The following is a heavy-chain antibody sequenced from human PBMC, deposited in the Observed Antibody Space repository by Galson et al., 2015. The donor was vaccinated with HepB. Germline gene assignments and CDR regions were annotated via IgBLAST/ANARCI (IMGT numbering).Heavy chain of an antibody. Sequence: SVKVSCKASGYGFASYDINWVRQATGQGLEWMGWMNPTSGNTAYAQKFQGRVTMTRNTSITTAYMELTGLTSVDRAVYYCARGTFAIVRGIRQIWFDSWGQGSLVTVSS. V-gene: IGHV1-8*01. CDR2: MNPTSGNT. CDR1: GYGFASYD. J-gene: IGHJ5*01. CDR3: ARGTFAIVRGIRQIWFDS. D-gene: IGHD3-10*01.